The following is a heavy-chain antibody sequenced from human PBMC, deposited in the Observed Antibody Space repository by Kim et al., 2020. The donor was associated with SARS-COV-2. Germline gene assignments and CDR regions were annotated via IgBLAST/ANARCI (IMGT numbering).Heavy chain of an antibody. CDR2: ISHSGST. J-gene: IGHJ6*02. V-gene: IGHV4-34*01. Sequence: SETLSLTCAVFGGSFSDYNWSWIRQPPGKGLEWIGEISHSGSTSHSPSLKSRVTISVDTSKSQFSLRLQSMTAADTAVYYCARGRARVVPAPVLGLGPYYGYYAVDVWGQGTAVALPS. D-gene: IGHD2-2*02. CDR1: GGSFSDYN. CDR3: ARGRARVVPAPVLGLGPYYGYYAVDV.